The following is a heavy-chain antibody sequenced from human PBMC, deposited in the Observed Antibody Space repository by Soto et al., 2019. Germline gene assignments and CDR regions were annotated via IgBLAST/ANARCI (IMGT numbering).Heavy chain of an antibody. J-gene: IGHJ5*02. V-gene: IGHV3-23*01. CDR1: GFRFSNYD. CDR3: ASSSWYNWFDP. D-gene: IGHD6-13*01. CDR2: ISGSGGYT. Sequence: EVQLLESGGGLVQPGGSLRLSCVASGFRFSNYDMSWVRQAPGKGLEWVSAISGSGGYTYYADSVKDRFIISRDNSKNTLYLQMNSLRAEDTAVYYCASSSWYNWFDPWGQGTLVTVSS.